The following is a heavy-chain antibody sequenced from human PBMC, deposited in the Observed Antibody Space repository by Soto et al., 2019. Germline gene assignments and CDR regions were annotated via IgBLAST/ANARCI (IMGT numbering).Heavy chain of an antibody. V-gene: IGHV4-39*01. CDR2: IYYSGST. CDR1: GGSISSSSYY. Sequence: PSETLSLTCTVSGGSISSSSYYWGWIRQPPGKGLEWIGSIYYSGSTYYNPSLKSRVTISVDTSKNQFSLKLSSVTAADTAVYYCARRVCSGGSCYWFDPWGQGTLVTVSS. J-gene: IGHJ5*02. D-gene: IGHD2-15*01. CDR3: ARRVCSGGSCYWFDP.